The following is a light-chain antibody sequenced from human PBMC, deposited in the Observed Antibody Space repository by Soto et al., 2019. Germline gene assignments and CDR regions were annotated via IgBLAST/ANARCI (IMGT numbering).Light chain of an antibody. CDR3: HQYDSSPWT. J-gene: IGKJ1*01. Sequence: EIVLTQSPGILSLSPGEGATLSCRASQSVNSNYLAWYHQKPGQAPSLLIYAASSRAPGIPDRFSGSGSGTDFTLTISRLEPEDFAVYYCHQYDSSPWTFGQATKVEIK. V-gene: IGKV3-20*01. CDR2: AAS. CDR1: QSVNSNY.